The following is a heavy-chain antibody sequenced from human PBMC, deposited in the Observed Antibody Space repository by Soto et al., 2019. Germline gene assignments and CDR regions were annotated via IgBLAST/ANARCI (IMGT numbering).Heavy chain of an antibody. CDR3: ARDHHRYSGYDYVDY. D-gene: IGHD5-12*01. CDR2: ISSSSSYT. CDR1: GFTVSDYY. J-gene: IGHJ4*02. Sequence: QVQLVESGGGLVKPGGSLRLSCAASGFTVSDYYISWIRQAPGKGLEWVSYISSSSSYTNYADSVKGRFTISRDNAKNSLYLQLNSLRAEDTAVYYCARDHHRYSGYDYVDYWGQGTLVTVSS. V-gene: IGHV3-11*05.